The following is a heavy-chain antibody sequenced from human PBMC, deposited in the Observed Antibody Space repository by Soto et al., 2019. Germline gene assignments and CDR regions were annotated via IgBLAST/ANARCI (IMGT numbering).Heavy chain of an antibody. Sequence: GGSLRLSCAASGFTFGSYGVHWVRQAPGKGLEWVAVIWYDGSNKYYADSVKGRFTISRDNSKNTLYLQMNSLRAEDTAVYYCARDSYYDFWSGYGHYYYYYMDVWGKGTTVTVSS. CDR3: ARDSYYDFWSGYGHYYYYYMDV. CDR1: GFTFGSYG. D-gene: IGHD3-3*01. V-gene: IGHV3-33*01. J-gene: IGHJ6*03. CDR2: IWYDGSNK.